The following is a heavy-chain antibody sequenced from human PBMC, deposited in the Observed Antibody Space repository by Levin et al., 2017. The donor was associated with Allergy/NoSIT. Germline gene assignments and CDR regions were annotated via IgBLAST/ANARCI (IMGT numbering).Heavy chain of an antibody. Sequence: GGSLRLSCAASGFTFSSYAMHWVRQAPGKGLEWVAVISYDGSNKYYADSVKGRFTISRDNSKNTLYLQMNSLRAEDTAVYYCARDESITMVRGDIDYWGQGTLVTVSS. CDR3: ARDESITMVRGDIDY. CDR2: ISYDGSNK. J-gene: IGHJ4*02. CDR1: GFTFSSYA. D-gene: IGHD3-10*01. V-gene: IGHV3-30*04.